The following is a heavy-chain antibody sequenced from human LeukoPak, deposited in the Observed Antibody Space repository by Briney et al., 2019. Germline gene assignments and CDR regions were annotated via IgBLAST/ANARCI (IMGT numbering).Heavy chain of an antibody. CDR1: GFTFTNYW. D-gene: IGHD6-6*01. J-gene: IGHJ3*02. CDR3: ASLFLCYGCSSSSDSFNI. Sequence: PGGSLRLSCAASGFTFTNYWMHWVRQAPGKGLVWVSRVLSDGSRISYADSVKGRFTISRDNAKNTLYLQMDSLRAEDTAVYYCASLFLCYGCSSSSDSFNIWGQGTMVTVSS. V-gene: IGHV3-74*01. CDR2: VLSDGSRI.